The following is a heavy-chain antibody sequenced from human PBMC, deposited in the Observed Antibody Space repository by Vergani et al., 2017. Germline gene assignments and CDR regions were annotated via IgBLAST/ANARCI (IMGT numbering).Heavy chain of an antibody. J-gene: IGHJ6*02. Sequence: QVQLQESGPGLVKPSQTLSLTCTVSGGSISSGSYYWSWIRQPAGKGLEWIGRIYTSGSTNYNPSLKSRVTISVDTSKNQFSLKLSSVTAADTAVYYCARGSTSYHYYGMDVWGQGTTVTVSS. CDR1: GGSISSGSYY. V-gene: IGHV4-61*02. D-gene: IGHD2-2*01. CDR3: ARGSTSYHYYGMDV. CDR2: IYTSGST.